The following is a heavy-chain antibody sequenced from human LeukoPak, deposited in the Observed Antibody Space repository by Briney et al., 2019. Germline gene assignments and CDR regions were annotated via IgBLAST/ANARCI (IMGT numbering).Heavy chain of an antibody. D-gene: IGHD2-21*02. J-gene: IGHJ4*02. CDR1: GYSFTSYW. V-gene: IGHV5-51*01. Sequence: GESLKISCKGSGYSFTSYWIGWVRQMPGKGLEWMGIIYPGDSDTRYSPSFQGQVTIPADKSISTAYLQWSSLKASDTAMYYCARRKGYCGGDCYSNYFDYWGQGTLVTVSS. CDR2: IYPGDSDT. CDR3: ARRKGYCGGDCYSNYFDY.